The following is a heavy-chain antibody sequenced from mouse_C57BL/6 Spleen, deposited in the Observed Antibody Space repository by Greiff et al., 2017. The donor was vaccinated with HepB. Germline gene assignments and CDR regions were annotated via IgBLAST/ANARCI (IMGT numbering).Heavy chain of an antibody. D-gene: IGHD2-4*01. CDR1: GYSITSGYY. CDR3: ARGGRDDYDVDY. CDR2: ISYDGSN. V-gene: IGHV3-6*01. J-gene: IGHJ2*01. Sequence: EVQLVESGPGLVKPSQSLSLTCSVTGYSITSGYYWNWIRQFPGNKLEWMGYISYDGSNNYNPSLKNRISITRDTSKNQFFLKLNSVTTEDTATYYCARGGRDDYDVDYWGQGTTLTVSS.